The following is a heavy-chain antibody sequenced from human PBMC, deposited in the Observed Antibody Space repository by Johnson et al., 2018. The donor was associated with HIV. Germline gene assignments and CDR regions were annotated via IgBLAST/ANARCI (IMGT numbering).Heavy chain of an antibody. J-gene: IGHJ3*01. V-gene: IGHV3-30*14. CDR3: ARAGDYDVLNGSLLRGTFDV. CDR1: GFTFSSYA. CDR2: ISYDGSNK. D-gene: IGHD3-9*01. Sequence: QVQLVESGGGVVQPGRSLRLSCAASGFTFSSYAMHWVRQSPGKGLEWVAVISYDGSNKYYAASVKGRFTISRDNSKNTLYLQMNSLRAGDTGVYYCARAGDYDVLNGSLLRGTFDVWGQGTMVTVSS.